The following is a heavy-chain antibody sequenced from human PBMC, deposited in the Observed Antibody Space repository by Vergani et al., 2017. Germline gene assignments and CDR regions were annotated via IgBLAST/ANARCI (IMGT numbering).Heavy chain of an antibody. CDR2: ISSSSSTI. Sequence: EVQLVESGGGLVQPGGSLRLSCAASGFTFSSYSMNWVRQAPGKGLEWVSYISSSSSTIYYADSVKGRFTISRDNAKNSLYLQMNSLRDEDTAVYYCARGPRWLQPGYYFDYWGQGTLVTVSS. CDR1: GFTFSSYS. D-gene: IGHD5-24*01. V-gene: IGHV3-48*02. J-gene: IGHJ4*02. CDR3: ARGPRWLQPGYYFDY.